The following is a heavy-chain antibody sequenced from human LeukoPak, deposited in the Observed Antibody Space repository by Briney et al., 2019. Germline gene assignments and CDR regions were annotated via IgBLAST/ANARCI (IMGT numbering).Heavy chain of an antibody. CDR2: IYHSGST. CDR1: GGSISSSIW. V-gene: IGHV4-4*02. D-gene: IGHD6-13*01. CDR3: ARLGPYSSSWYGRDY. Sequence: SGTLSLTCAVSGGSISSSIWWGWVRQPPGKGLEWIGEIYHSGSTNYNPSLKSRVTISVDKSKNQFSLKLSSVTAADTAVYYCARLGPYSSSWYGRDYWGQGTLVTVSS. J-gene: IGHJ4*02.